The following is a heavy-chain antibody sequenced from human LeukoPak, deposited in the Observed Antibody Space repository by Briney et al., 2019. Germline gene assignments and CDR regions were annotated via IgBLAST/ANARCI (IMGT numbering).Heavy chain of an antibody. Sequence: GGSLRLSCTASGFIFGEYAMSWVRQAPGKGLEWVGFIRSKAYGGTTEYAASVKGRFTISRDDSKSIAYLHVNSLKTEDTAMYYCSRSPEVTIFGVVTYPDYWGQGTLVTVSS. CDR3: SRSPEVTIFGVVTYPDY. J-gene: IGHJ4*02. CDR2: IRSKAYGGTT. V-gene: IGHV3-49*04. CDR1: GFIFGEYA. D-gene: IGHD3-3*01.